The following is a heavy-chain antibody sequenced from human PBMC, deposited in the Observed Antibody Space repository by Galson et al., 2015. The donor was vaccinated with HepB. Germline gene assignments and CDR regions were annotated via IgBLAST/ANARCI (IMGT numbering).Heavy chain of an antibody. CDR2: INPNSGGT. CDR3: ARGAFGADYYDSSGPWDY. D-gene: IGHD3-22*01. V-gene: IGHV1-2*04. Sequence: SVKVSCKASGYTFTGYYMHWVRQAPGQGLEWMGWINPNSGGTNYAQKFQGWVTMTRDTSISTAYMELSRLRSDDTAVYYCARGAFGADYYDSSGPWDYWGQGTLVTVSS. J-gene: IGHJ4*02. CDR1: GYTFTGYY.